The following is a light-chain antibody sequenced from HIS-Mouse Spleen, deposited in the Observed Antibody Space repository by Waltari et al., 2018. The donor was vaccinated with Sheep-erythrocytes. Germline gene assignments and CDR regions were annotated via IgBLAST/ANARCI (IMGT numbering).Light chain of an antibody. CDR1: SSDVGGYNY. Sequence: QSALTQPRSVSGSPGQSVTISCPGTSSDVGGYNYVSWYQHHPGKAPKLMIYDVSKRPSWVPDHFSGPKSGNTASLTISGLQAEDEADYYCCSYAGSYTFWVFGGGTRLTVL. V-gene: IGLV2-11*01. CDR2: DVS. CDR3: CSYAGSYTFWV. J-gene: IGLJ3*02.